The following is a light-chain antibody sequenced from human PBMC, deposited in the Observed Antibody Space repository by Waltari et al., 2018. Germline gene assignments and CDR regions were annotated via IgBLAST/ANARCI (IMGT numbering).Light chain of an antibody. CDR2: DDE. CDR3: ATWDVSLQAWV. V-gene: IGLV1-44*01. CDR1: DSNVGVHT. Sequence: QSVLTQPPSASGTPGQKVTISCSGSDSNVGVHTVNWFQQIPGSAPKLLIHDDEPRPLGLPARFSGSRSGSSASLAISGLQSEDEADYYCATWDVSLQAWVFGGGTKLTV. J-gene: IGLJ3*02.